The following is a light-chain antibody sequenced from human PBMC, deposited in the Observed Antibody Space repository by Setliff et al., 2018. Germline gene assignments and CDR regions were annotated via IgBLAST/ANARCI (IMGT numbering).Light chain of an antibody. CDR1: SSDVGGYNY. V-gene: IGLV2-8*01. CDR2: EVS. CDR3: SSYAGSLDV. Sequence: LTQPPSASGSPGQSVTISCTGTSSDVGGYNYVSWYQQHPGKAPKLMIYEVSKRPSGVPDRFSGSKSGNTASLTVSGLQAEDEADYYCSSYAGSLDVFGTGTKVTVL. J-gene: IGLJ1*01.